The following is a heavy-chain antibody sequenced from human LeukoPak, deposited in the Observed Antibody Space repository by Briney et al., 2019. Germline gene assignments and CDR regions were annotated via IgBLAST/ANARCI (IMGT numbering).Heavy chain of an antibody. D-gene: IGHD5-18*01. CDR2: IYYSGST. CDR1: GGSISSSSYY. J-gene: IGHJ4*02. CDR3: ARAPSPRGYSYGFDY. V-gene: IGHV4-61*01. Sequence: SETLSLTCTVSGGSISSSSYYWSWIRQPPGKGLEWIGYIYYSGSTNYNPSLKSRVTISVDTSKNQFSLKLSSVTAADTAVYYCARAPSPRGYSYGFDYWGQGTLVTVSS.